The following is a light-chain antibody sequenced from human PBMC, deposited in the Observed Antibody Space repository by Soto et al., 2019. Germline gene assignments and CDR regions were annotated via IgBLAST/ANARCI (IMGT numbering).Light chain of an antibody. CDR3: SSYTRSSTLV. CDR2: DVS. J-gene: IGLJ1*01. Sequence: QSALTQPASVSGSPGQSITISCTGTSSDVGGYNYVSWYQQHPGQAPKLMIYDVSNRPSGASNRFSGSKSGNTASLTISGLQAEDEADYYCSSYTRSSTLVFGTGTKVTVL. V-gene: IGLV2-14*01. CDR1: SSDVGGYNY.